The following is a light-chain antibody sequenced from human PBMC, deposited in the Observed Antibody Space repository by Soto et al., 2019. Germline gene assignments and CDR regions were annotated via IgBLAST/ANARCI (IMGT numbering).Light chain of an antibody. CDR3: ASYAGSTSL. CDR2: EVT. CDR1: SSDVGRYNF. Sequence: QSALTQPPSASGSPGQSVTISCTGTSSDVGRYNFVSWYQQHPGKAPKLMIYEVTKRPSGVPDRFSGSKSGNTASLAVSGLQADDEADYYCASYAGSTSLFGGGTKVTVL. V-gene: IGLV2-8*01. J-gene: IGLJ2*01.